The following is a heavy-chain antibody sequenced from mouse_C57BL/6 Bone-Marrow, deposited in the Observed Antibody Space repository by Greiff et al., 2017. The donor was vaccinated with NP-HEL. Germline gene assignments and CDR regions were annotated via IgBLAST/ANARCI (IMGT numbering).Heavy chain of an antibody. V-gene: IGHV5-16*01. D-gene: IGHD1-1*01. Sequence: EVKLMESEGGLVQPGSSLKLSCTASGFTFSDYYMAWVRQVPEKGLEWVANINNDGSSTYYLDSLKSRFIISRDNATNMLYLHMSSLKSEDTATYYSARYRSYYGSSYAMDYWGQGTSVTVSS. CDR2: INNDGSST. CDR1: GFTFSDYY. CDR3: ARYRSYYGSSYAMDY. J-gene: IGHJ4*01.